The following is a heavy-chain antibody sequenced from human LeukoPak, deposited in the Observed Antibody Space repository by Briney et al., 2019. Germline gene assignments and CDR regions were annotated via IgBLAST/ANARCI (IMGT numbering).Heavy chain of an antibody. CDR1: GGSFSGYY. CDR3: ARGRSLYYDILTGYNYYYYYYMDV. D-gene: IGHD3-9*01. V-gene: IGHV4-34*01. CDR2: INHSRST. Sequence: SETLSLTCAVYGGSFSGYYWSWIRQPPGKGLEWIGEINHSRSTNYNPSLKSRVTISVDTSKNQFSLKLSSVTAADTAVYYCARGRSLYYDILTGYNYYYYYYMDVWGKGTTVTVSS. J-gene: IGHJ6*03.